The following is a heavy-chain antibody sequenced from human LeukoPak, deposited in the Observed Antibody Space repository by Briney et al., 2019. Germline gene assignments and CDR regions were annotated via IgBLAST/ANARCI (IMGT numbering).Heavy chain of an antibody. J-gene: IGHJ6*03. V-gene: IGHV4-34*01. CDR3: ARRPSNYYYYYMDV. CDR1: GGSFSGYY. D-gene: IGHD6-6*01. CDR2: INHSGST. Sequence: SETLSLTCGIHGGSFSGYYWSWIRQPPGKGLEWIGEINHSGSTNYNPSLKSRVTISVDTSKNQFSLKLSSVTAADTAVYYCARRPSNYYYYYMDVWGKGTTVTISS.